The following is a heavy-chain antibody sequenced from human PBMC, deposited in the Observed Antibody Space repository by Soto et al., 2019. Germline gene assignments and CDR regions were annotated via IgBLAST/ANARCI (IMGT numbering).Heavy chain of an antibody. D-gene: IGHD2-2*01. Sequence: EVQLVQSGAEVKKPGESLKISCKGSGYSFTSYWIGWVRQMPGKGLEWMGIIYPGDSDTRYSPSFQGQVTISADKSIGTAYLQWSRLKASDTAMYYCARQGCSSTSCYVFDYWGQGTLVTVSS. J-gene: IGHJ4*02. CDR1: GYSFTSYW. V-gene: IGHV5-51*01. CDR2: IYPGDSDT. CDR3: ARQGCSSTSCYVFDY.